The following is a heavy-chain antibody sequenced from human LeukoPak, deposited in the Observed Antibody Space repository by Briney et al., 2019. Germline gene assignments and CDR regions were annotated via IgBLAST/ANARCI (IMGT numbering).Heavy chain of an antibody. CDR2: IYYSGST. CDR3: ARDRAGETPFDY. Sequence: PSETLSLTCTVSGGSISSYYWGWIRQPPGKGLEWIGSIYYSGSTYYNPSLKSRVTISVDTSKNQFSLKLSSVTAADTAVYYCARDRAGETPFDYWGQGTLVTVSS. D-gene: IGHD3-10*01. J-gene: IGHJ4*02. V-gene: IGHV4-39*07. CDR1: GGSISSYY.